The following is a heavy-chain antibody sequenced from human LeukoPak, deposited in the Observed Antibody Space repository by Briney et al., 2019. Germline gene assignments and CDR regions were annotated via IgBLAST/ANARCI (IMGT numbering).Heavy chain of an antibody. CDR3: AKVLRGSGYYSDY. Sequence: GGSLRLSCAASGFTFDDYAMHWVRQAPGKGLEWFSGISWNSGSIGYADSVKGRFTISRDNAKNSLYLQMNSLRAEDTALYYCAKVLRGSGYYSDYWGQGTLVTVSS. D-gene: IGHD3-22*01. V-gene: IGHV3-9*01. CDR2: ISWNSGSI. CDR1: GFTFDDYA. J-gene: IGHJ4*02.